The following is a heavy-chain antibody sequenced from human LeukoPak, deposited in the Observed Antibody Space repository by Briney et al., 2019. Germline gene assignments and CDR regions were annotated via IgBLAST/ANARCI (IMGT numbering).Heavy chain of an antibody. D-gene: IGHD3-10*01. V-gene: IGHV1-46*01. J-gene: IGHJ3*02. Sequence: ASVKVSCKASGYTFTSYYMHWVRQAPGQGLEWMGIINPSDGSTSYAQKFQGRVTMNRDMSKSTVYMELSSLRSEDRAVYYYARVFGISGAFDIWGQGTMVTVSS. CDR1: GYTFTSYY. CDR2: INPSDGST. CDR3: ARVFGISGAFDI.